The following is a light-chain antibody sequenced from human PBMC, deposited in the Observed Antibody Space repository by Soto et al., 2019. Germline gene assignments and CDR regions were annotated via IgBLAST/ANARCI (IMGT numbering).Light chain of an antibody. V-gene: IGKV1-5*01. Sequence: DIQMTQSPSTLSASVGDRVTITCRASQTINSWLAWYQRKPGKAPKLLIHDASILESGVPSRFSGSGSGTEFTLTISSLQPEDFATYFCQQYHRYWYTFGQGTNLEI. J-gene: IGKJ2*01. CDR1: QTINSW. CDR3: QQYHRYWYT. CDR2: DAS.